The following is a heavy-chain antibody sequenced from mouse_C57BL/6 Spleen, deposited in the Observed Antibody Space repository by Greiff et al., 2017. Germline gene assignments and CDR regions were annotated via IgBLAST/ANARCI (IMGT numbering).Heavy chain of an antibody. V-gene: IGHV1-81*01. CDR3: ARPFYYDYDEGYYAMDY. D-gene: IGHD2-4*01. J-gene: IGHJ4*01. CDR1: GYTFTSYG. Sequence: QVQLKESGAELARPGASVKLSCKASGYTFTSYGISWVKQRTGQGLEWIGEIYPRSGNTYYNEKFKGKATLTADKSSSTAYMELRSLTSEDSAVYFCARPFYYDYDEGYYAMDYWGQGTSVTVSS. CDR2: IYPRSGNT.